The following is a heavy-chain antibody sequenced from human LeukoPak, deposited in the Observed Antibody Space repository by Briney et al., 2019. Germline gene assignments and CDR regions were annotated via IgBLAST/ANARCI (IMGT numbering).Heavy chain of an antibody. V-gene: IGHV1-2*02. CDR3: ARDPPGGFGELFGLRFDY. CDR1: GYSFTDFY. Sequence: GASVKVSCKASGYSFTDFYMHWVRQAPGQGLEWMGWINSRSGATHYAQKLQGRVTMTTDTSTSTAYMELRSLRSDDTAVYYCARDPPGGFGELFGLRFDYWGQGTLVTVSS. J-gene: IGHJ4*02. CDR2: INSRSGAT. D-gene: IGHD3-10*01.